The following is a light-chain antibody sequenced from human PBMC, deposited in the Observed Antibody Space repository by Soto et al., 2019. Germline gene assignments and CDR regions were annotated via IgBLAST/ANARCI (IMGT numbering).Light chain of an antibody. CDR3: AAWDASLGGFYV. CDR1: RSSIGSNT. Sequence: QSVLTQPPSASGTPGQRVTSSCSGSRSSIGSNTVNWYQHLPGSAPKLLIYSNNHRPSGVPDRFSASKAGASASLAISGLQSEDEGDYYCAAWDASLGGFYVFGSGTKLTVL. V-gene: IGLV1-44*01. J-gene: IGLJ1*01. CDR2: SNN.